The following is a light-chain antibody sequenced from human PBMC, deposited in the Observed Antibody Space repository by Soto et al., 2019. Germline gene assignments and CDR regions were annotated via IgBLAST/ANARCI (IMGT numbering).Light chain of an antibody. J-gene: IGLJ2*01. Sequence: QSVLTQPPSASGSPGQSVAICCTGTSSDIGGYNYVSWYQIHPGKAPKLMIYEVNKRPSGVPDRFSGSKSGNTASLIVSGLQAEDEADYYCSSYAGSNMGVFGGGTKLTVL. CDR3: SSYAGSNMGV. CDR1: SSDIGGYNY. CDR2: EVN. V-gene: IGLV2-8*01.